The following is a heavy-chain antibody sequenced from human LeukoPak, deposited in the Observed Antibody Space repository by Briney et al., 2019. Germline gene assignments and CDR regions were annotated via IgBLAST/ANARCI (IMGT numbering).Heavy chain of an antibody. V-gene: IGHV4-30-2*01. CDR2: ISQTEST. J-gene: IGHJ6*02. CDR3: ARATAIVVVPAAMDV. CDR1: GGSISSGGYS. Sequence: SETLSLTCGVSGGSISSGGYSWSWIRQPPGKGLEWIGYISQTESTYYNPSLKSRVTLSVDRSKNQFSLKLTSVTAADTAVYYCARATAIVVVPAAMDVWGQGTTVTVSS. D-gene: IGHD2-2*01.